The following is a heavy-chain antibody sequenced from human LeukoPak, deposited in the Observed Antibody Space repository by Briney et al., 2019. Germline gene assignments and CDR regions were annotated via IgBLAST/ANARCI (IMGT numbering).Heavy chain of an antibody. CDR3: ARDSSRGAKFDP. J-gene: IGHJ5*02. V-gene: IGHV1-2*02. CDR1: GYTFTGYY. D-gene: IGHD6-13*01. CDR2: INPNSGGT. Sequence: ASVKVSCKASGYTFTGYYMHWVRQAPGQGLEWMGWINPNSGGTNYAQKFQGRVTMTRDTSISTAYMELSRLRSDDTALYYCARDSSRGAKFDPWGQGTLVTVSS.